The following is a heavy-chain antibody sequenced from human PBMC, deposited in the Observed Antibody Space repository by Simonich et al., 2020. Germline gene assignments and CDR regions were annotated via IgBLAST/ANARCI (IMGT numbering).Heavy chain of an antibody. V-gene: IGHV4-34*01. Sequence: QVQLQQWGAGLLKPSETLSLTCAVYGGSFSGYYWSRIRQPPGKGLEWIGEINHSGRTNYTPSLKSRVTISVDTSKNQFSLKLSSVTAADTAVYYCARGLRVAAAGTAFQHWGQGTLVTVSS. CDR3: ARGLRVAAAGTAFQH. CDR1: GGSFSGYY. D-gene: IGHD6-13*01. CDR2: INHSGRT. J-gene: IGHJ1*01.